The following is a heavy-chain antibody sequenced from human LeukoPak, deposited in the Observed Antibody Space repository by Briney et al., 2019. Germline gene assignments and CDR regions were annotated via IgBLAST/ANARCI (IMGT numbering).Heavy chain of an antibody. V-gene: IGHV4-59*08. Sequence: SETLSLTCTVSGGSINNYYWSWIWQPPGKGLEWIGYIYYSGNTNYNPSLKSRVTISVDTSKNQFSLKLSSVTAADTAVYYCARAHSTGRIVDYWGQGTLVTVSS. D-gene: IGHD3-22*01. CDR3: ARAHSTGRIVDY. CDR1: GGSINNYY. CDR2: IYYSGNT. J-gene: IGHJ4*02.